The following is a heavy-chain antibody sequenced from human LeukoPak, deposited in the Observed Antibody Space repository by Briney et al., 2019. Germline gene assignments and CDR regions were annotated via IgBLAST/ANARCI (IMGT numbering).Heavy chain of an antibody. D-gene: IGHD6-13*01. CDR3: AKRFSYSWYVDY. V-gene: IGHV3-23*01. CDR2: ISGSGGST. Sequence: GGSLRLSCAAAGFSFSSYAMSWVRQAPGKGLEWVSAISGSGGSTYYADSVRGRFTISRDNSKNTLHLQMNSLKAEDTAVYYCAKRFSYSWYVDYWGQGTLVTVSS. J-gene: IGHJ4*02. CDR1: GFSFSSYA.